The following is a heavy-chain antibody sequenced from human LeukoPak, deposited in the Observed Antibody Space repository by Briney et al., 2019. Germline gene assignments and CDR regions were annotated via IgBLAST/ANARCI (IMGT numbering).Heavy chain of an antibody. CDR2: INHSGST. J-gene: IGHJ3*02. D-gene: IGHD2-15*01. CDR3: VRVRPAARVVRVAAHDAFGI. V-gene: IGHV4-34*01. Sequence: SETLSLTCAVYGGSFRGYYWRWLRPPPGKGLEWIGVINHSGSTNYNPSLMRRVTISVDTCKNQFSLMLSTVPAVDQAVFCCVRVRPAARVVRVAAHDAFGIWGQGTMVTVSS. CDR1: GGSFRGYY.